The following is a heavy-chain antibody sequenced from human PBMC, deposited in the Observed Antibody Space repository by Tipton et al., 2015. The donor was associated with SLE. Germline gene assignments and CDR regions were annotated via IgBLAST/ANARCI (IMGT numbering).Heavy chain of an antibody. CDR2: IKSKADGGTI. CDR3: STQPYRGWSMVRGRLIPFSLDYW. CDR1: GFAFSNAW. D-gene: IGHD3-10*01. V-gene: IGHV3-15*01. J-gene: IGHJ4*02. Sequence: QLVQSGGGVVQPGRSLRLSCAASGFAFSNAWMSWVRQAPGKGLEWVGRIKSKADGGTIDYAAAVKGRFIISRDDSKNTLYLRMDSLKSEDTAVYYCSTQPYRGWSMVRGRLIPFSLDYWWGQGTLVTVSS.